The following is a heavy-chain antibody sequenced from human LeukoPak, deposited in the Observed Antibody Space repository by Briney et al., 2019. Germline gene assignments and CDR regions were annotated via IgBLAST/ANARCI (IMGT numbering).Heavy chain of an antibody. CDR3: AKAPAYYYDSSGPFDY. D-gene: IGHD3-22*01. V-gene: IGHV3-9*01. CDR1: GFTFDDYA. CDR2: ISWNSGRI. Sequence: GRSLRLSCAASGFTFDDYAMHWVRQAPGKGLEWVSGISWNSGRIGYADSVKGRFTISTDNAKNSLYLQMNNLRAEDTALYYCAKAPAYYYDSSGPFDYWGQGTLVTVSS. J-gene: IGHJ4*02.